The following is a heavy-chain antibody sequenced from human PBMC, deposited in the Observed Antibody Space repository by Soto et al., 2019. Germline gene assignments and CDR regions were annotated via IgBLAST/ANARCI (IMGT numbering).Heavy chain of an antibody. CDR2: ISGGGHTT. J-gene: IGHJ5*02. Sequence: EMQLLQSGGGLVQPGGSLRLSCVASGFTFSTYAMSWVRQSPTKGLEWVSAISGGGHTTNYADSVKGRFTISRDNAKNTRYLLMSSRRAVDTAIYYCAKGAHYHPWGQGSLVTVSS. CDR3: AKGAHYHP. D-gene: IGHD3-10*01. CDR1: GFTFSTYA. V-gene: IGHV3-23*01.